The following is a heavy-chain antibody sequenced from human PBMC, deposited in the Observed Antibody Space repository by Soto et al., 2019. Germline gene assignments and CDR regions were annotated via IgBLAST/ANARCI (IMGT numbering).Heavy chain of an antibody. D-gene: IGHD1-26*01. CDR2: ISAHNGNT. J-gene: IGHJ4*02. V-gene: IGHV1-18*01. Sequence: QVHLVQSGAEVKKPGASVKVSCKASGYTFTSYGITWVRQAPGQGLEWMGWISAHNGNTDYAQKLQGRVIVTRDTSTSTAYMELKSLISDDKAVYDCASGRYGDYWGQGALVTVSS. CDR1: GYTFTSYG. CDR3: ASGRYGDY.